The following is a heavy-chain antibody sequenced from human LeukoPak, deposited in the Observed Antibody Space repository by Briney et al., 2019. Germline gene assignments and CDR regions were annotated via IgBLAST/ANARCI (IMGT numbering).Heavy chain of an antibody. CDR3: AKPPPDSSSWLFDY. Sequence: GGSLRLSCAASGFTFSTYAMSGVRQAPGKGLEWVSTISDNGGSTYYADSVKGRFTISRDNSKNTLYLQTNSLRVEDTAVYYCAKPPPDSSSWLFDYWGQGTLVTVSS. V-gene: IGHV3-23*01. CDR2: ISDNGGST. J-gene: IGHJ4*02. D-gene: IGHD6-13*01. CDR1: GFTFSTYA.